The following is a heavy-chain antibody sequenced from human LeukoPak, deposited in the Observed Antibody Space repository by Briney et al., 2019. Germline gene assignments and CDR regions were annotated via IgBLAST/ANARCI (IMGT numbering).Heavy chain of an antibody. V-gene: IGHV3-72*01. J-gene: IGHJ3*02. Sequence: GGSLRLSCAASGFTFSDYYMDWVRQAPGKGLEWVGRTRNKANSYTTEYAASVKGRFTISRDDSKNSLYLQMNSLKTEDTAVYYCARGPAFDIWGQETMVTVSS. CDR3: ARGPAFDI. CDR1: GFTFSDYY. CDR2: TRNKANSYTT.